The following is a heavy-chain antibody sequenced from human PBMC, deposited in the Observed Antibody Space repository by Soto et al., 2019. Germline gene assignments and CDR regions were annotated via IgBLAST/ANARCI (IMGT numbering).Heavy chain of an antibody. CDR2: INHSGST. J-gene: IGHJ6*02. CDR1: GGSFSGYY. D-gene: IGHD4-17*01. CDR3: ARTATVTTSYYYYGMDV. V-gene: IGHV4-34*01. Sequence: SETLSLTCAVYGGSFSGYYWSWIRQPPGKGLGWIGEINHSGSTNYNPSLKSRVTISVDTSKNQFSLKLSSVTAADTAVYYCARTATVTTSYYYYGMDVWGQGTTVTVS.